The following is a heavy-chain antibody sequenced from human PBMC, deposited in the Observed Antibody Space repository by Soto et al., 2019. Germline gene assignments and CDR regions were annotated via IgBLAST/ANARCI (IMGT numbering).Heavy chain of an antibody. CDR1: GSTFSSYA. CDR2: ISYDGSNK. J-gene: IGHJ6*02. V-gene: IGHV3-30-3*01. D-gene: IGHD3-3*01. CDR3: ARPLLPTYYAFSSAKGYYYGMDV. Sequence: VGSLRLSCAASGSTFSSYAMHWVRQAPAKGLEWVAVISYDGSNKYYADSVKGRFTISRDNSKNTLYLQMNSLRAEDTAVYYCARPLLPTYYAFSSAKGYYYGMDVWGQGTTVTVSS.